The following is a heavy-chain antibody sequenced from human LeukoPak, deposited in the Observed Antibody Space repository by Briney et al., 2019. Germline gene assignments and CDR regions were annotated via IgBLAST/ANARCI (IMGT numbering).Heavy chain of an antibody. CDR2: IYYSGST. Sequence: PSETLSLTCTVSGGSISSYYWSWIRQPPGKGLEWIGYIYYSGSTNYNPSLKSRVTISVDTSKNQFSLKLSSVTAADTAVYYCARSSYQRDYGDYNDAFDIWGQGTMVTVSS. V-gene: IGHV4-59*01. J-gene: IGHJ3*02. D-gene: IGHD4-17*01. CDR1: GGSISSYY. CDR3: ARSSYQRDYGDYNDAFDI.